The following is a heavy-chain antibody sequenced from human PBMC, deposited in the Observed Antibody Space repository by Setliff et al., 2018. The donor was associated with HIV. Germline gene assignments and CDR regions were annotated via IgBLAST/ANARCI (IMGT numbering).Heavy chain of an antibody. V-gene: IGHV3-23*01. CDR3: AKCGGTCWHNFFGP. CDR2: INNRGDRT. D-gene: IGHD2-15*01. CDR1: GFFFSRHV. J-gene: IGHJ5*02. Sequence: PGGSLRLSCEGSGFFFSRHVMSWVRQAPGKGLEWVSGINNRGDRTDYADSVKGRFTISRDNSKKMLYLQMNSLRAEDTAVYYCAKCGGTCWHNFFGPWGQGTLVTVSS.